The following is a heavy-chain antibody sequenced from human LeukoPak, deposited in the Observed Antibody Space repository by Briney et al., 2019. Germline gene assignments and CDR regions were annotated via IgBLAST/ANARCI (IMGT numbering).Heavy chain of an antibody. CDR2: IGLSDRDT. J-gene: IGHJ4*02. CDR3: ATAPPGAPDFIY. CDR1: GFTFNNHD. D-gene: IGHD3-3*01. Sequence: PGGSLRLSCATSGFTFNNHDMNWVRQAPGKGLEWIAYIGLSDRDTFYADSVKGRFTISRDNAKNLLYLEMNSLSVEDTAVYYWATAPPGAPDFIYWGKETLITVSS. V-gene: IGHV3-48*03.